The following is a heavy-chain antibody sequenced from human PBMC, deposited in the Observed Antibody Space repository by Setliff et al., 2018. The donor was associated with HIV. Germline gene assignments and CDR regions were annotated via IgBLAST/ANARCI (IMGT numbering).Heavy chain of an antibody. D-gene: IGHD3-3*01. CDR1: GFDFSDYW. J-gene: IGHJ5*02. CDR3: ARGLERTNTLFGVVSIWLDP. V-gene: IGHV3-7*03. CDR2: INEDGSKK. Sequence: PGGSLRLSCVASGFDFSDYWMSWVRQAPGKGLEWVATINEDGSKKYYGASVQGRFTVSRDNARKSLSLQMNSLRGDDTAVYYCARGLERTNTLFGVVSIWLDPWGQGTLVTVSS.